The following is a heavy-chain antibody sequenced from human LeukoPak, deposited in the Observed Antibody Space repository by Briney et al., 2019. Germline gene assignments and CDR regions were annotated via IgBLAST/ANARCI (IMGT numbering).Heavy chain of an antibody. CDR1: GGSISSYY. D-gene: IGHD6-19*01. CDR2: IYYSGST. Sequence: PSETLSLTCTVSGGSISSYYGSWIRQPPGKGLEWIGYIYYSGSTNYNPSLKSRVTISVDTSKNQFSLKLSSVTAADTAVYYCARVSSSGWFDYWGQGTLVTVSS. CDR3: ARVSSSGWFDY. J-gene: IGHJ4*02. V-gene: IGHV4-59*01.